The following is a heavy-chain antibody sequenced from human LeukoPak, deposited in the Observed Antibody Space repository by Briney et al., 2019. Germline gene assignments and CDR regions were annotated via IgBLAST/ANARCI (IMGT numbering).Heavy chain of an antibody. V-gene: IGHV3-48*01. CDR1: GFTFSSYD. J-gene: IGHJ4*02. Sequence: GGSLRLSCAASGFTFSSYDMNWVRQAPGKGLEWISYISSSSSSMSYADSVKGRFTISRDNARNSLYLQMNSLGVEDTAVYYCVRDVGTTSVRGDYWGQGALVTVSS. CDR3: VRDVGTTSVRGDY. CDR2: ISSSSSSM. D-gene: IGHD1-26*01.